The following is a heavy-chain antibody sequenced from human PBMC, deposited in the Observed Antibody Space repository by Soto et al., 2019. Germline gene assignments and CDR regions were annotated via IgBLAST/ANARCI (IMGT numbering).Heavy chain of an antibody. CDR2: IVPIYRTA. CDR3: VRDSGAKLSSS. V-gene: IGHV1-69*13. J-gene: IGHJ4*02. D-gene: IGHD6-13*01. Sequence: SVKVSCKASGGTFSSYRVNWVRQAPGQGLEWVGGIVPIYRTADYAQKFQGRVTITADESARTSYMELRGLKSQDTAVYYCVRDSGAKLSSSWGQGTLVTVSS. CDR1: GGTFSSYR.